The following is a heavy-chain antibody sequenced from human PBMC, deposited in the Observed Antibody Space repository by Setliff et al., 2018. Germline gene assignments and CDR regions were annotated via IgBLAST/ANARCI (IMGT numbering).Heavy chain of an antibody. CDR2: IYYTGIT. J-gene: IGHJ4*02. V-gene: IGHV4-39*07. CDR3: ARGGTFRYFDY. D-gene: IGHD5-12*01. CDR1: GDSINSYPYY. Sequence: SETLSLTCTVSGDSINSYPYYWGWIRQPPGKGLEWIGNIYYTGITYYNPSLKSRVTVIVDTSKNQFSLRLSAVTAADTAVYYCARGGTFRYFDYWGQGTPVTVSS.